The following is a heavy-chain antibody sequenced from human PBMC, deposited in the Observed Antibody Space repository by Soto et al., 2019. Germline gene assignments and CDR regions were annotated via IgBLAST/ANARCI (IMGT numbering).Heavy chain of an antibody. V-gene: IGHV2-5*02. Sequence: QITLKESGPTLVKPTQTLTLTCTFSGFSLSTSGVGVGWFRQPPGKALEWLALIYWDDDKRYSPSLKSRLTITKDTSKNQVVLTMTNMVPVDTATYYCAHRQATGMLWSNCFDPWGQGTLVTVSS. J-gene: IGHJ5*02. CDR1: GFSLSTSGVG. CDR3: AHRQATGMLWSNCFDP. CDR2: IYWDDDK. D-gene: IGHD3-3*01.